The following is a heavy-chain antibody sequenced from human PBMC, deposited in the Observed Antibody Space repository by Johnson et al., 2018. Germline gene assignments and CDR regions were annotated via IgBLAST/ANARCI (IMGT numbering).Heavy chain of an antibody. V-gene: IGHV3-21*01. CDR1: GLTFSSFS. Sequence: VQLVESGGGLVKPGGSLRLSCAASGLTFSSFSMNWVRQAPGKGLEWVSSISSSSTYIYYADSVKGRFTLSRDNAKNSLYLQMNSLRAEDTAVYYCAGDVVVTAFDIWGQGTMVTVSS. D-gene: IGHD3-22*01. J-gene: IGHJ3*02. CDR3: AGDVVVTAFDI. CDR2: ISSSSTYI.